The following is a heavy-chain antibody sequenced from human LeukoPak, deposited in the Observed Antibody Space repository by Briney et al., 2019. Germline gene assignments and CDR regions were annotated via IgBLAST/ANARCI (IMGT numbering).Heavy chain of an antibody. V-gene: IGHV4-59*01. D-gene: IGHD3-10*01. J-gene: IGHJ3*02. CDR3: ARDRYGSGSYYAYDAFDI. CDR1: GGSISSYY. Sequence: NPSETLSLTCTVSGGSISSYYWSWIRQPPGKGLEWIGYIYYSGSTNYNPSLKSRVTISVDTSKNQFSLKLTSVTAADTAVYYCARDRYGSGSYYAYDAFDIWGQGTMVTVSS. CDR2: IYYSGST.